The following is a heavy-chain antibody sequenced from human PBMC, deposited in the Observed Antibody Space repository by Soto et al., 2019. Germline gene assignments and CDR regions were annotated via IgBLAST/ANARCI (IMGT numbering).Heavy chain of an antibody. Sequence: SETLSLTCAVYDGSLSDDYYTWTRQSPGKGLEWIGEIHPSGSTYYNPFLKTRVTLSQDTSKKQFSLNLISVTAADTGEYYCARTSLTIFGPSNDYYGMGVWGLGTKVTVSS. CDR3: ARTSLTIFGPSNDYYGMGV. CDR2: IHPSGST. J-gene: IGHJ6*02. CDR1: DGSLSDDY. D-gene: IGHD3-3*01. V-gene: IGHV4-34*01.